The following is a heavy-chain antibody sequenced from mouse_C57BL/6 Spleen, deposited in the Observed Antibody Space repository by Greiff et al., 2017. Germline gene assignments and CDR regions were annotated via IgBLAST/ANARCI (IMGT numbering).Heavy chain of an antibody. Sequence: EVQLQQSGAELVRPGASVKLSCTASGFNIKDDYMHWVKQRPEQGLEWIGWIDPENGDTEYASKFQGKATITADTSSNTAYLQLSSLTSEDTAVYYCTTNYSNYAGFAYWGQGTLVTVSA. D-gene: IGHD2-5*01. CDR3: TTNYSNYAGFAY. V-gene: IGHV14-4*01. CDR2: IDPENGDT. CDR1: GFNIKDDY. J-gene: IGHJ3*01.